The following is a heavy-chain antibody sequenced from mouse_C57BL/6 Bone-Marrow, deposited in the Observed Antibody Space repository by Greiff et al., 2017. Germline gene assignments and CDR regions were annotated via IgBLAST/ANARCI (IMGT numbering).Heavy chain of an antibody. CDR2: ISNLAYSI. CDR1: GFTFSDYG. V-gene: IGHV5-15*01. J-gene: IGHJ4*01. D-gene: IGHD1-1*01. CDR3: ARQYYGSGYEGYAMDY. Sequence: EVQRVESGGGLVQPGGSLKLSCAASGFTFSDYGMAWVRQAPRKGPEWVAFISNLAYSIYYADTVTGRFTITIENAKNTLYLEMSSLRSEDTAMYYCARQYYGSGYEGYAMDYWGQGTSVTVSS.